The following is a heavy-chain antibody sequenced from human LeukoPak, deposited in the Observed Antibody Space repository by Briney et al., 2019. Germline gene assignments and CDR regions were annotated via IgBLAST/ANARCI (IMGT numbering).Heavy chain of an antibody. CDR3: ARGSMVRGVIPY. D-gene: IGHD3-10*01. CDR2: INHSGST. V-gene: IGHV4-34*01. Sequence: SETLSLTCAVYGGFFSGYYWSWIRQPPGKGLEWIGEINHSGSTNYNPSLKSRVTISVDTSKNQFSLKLSSVTAADTAVYYCARGSMVRGVIPYWGQGTLVTVSS. J-gene: IGHJ4*02. CDR1: GGFFSGYY.